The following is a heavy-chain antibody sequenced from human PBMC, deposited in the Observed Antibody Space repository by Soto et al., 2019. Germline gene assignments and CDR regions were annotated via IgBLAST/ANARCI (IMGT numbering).Heavy chain of an antibody. J-gene: IGHJ4*02. D-gene: IGHD3-22*01. V-gene: IGHV4-34*01. CDR2: INHSGGT. Sequence: SETLSLTCAVYGGSFSGYYWSWIRQPPGKGLEWIGEINHSGGTNYNPSLKSRVTISVDTSKNQFSLKLSSVTAADTAVYYCARVHNRRLKLYDSSGYYYFDYWGQGTLVTVSS. CDR3: ARVHNRRLKLYDSSGYYYFDY. CDR1: GGSFSGYY.